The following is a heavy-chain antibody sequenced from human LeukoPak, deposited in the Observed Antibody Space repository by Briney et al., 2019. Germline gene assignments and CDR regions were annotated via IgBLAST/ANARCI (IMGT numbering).Heavy chain of an antibody. Sequence: ASVKVSCKASGGTFSSYTISWVRQAPGQGLEWMGGIIPIFGTANYAQKFQGRVTITADKSTSTAYMELSSLRSEDTAVYYCARVVPAAMDAFDIWGQGTMVTVSS. V-gene: IGHV1-69*06. CDR2: IIPIFGTA. J-gene: IGHJ3*02. CDR3: ARVVPAAMDAFDI. CDR1: GGTFSSYT. D-gene: IGHD2-2*01.